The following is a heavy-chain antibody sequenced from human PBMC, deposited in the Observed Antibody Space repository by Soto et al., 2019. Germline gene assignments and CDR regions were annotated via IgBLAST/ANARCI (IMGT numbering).Heavy chain of an antibody. CDR3: ARDWVDTAIQGHYYYYYGMDV. J-gene: IGHJ6*02. D-gene: IGHD5-18*01. CDR1: GYTFTGYY. Sequence: ASVKVSCKASGYTFTGYYMHWVRQAPGRGLEWMGWINPNSGGTNYAQKFQGRVTMTRDTSISTAYMELSRLRSDDTAVYYCARDWVDTAIQGHYYYYYGMDVWGQGTTVTVSS. V-gene: IGHV1-2*02. CDR2: INPNSGGT.